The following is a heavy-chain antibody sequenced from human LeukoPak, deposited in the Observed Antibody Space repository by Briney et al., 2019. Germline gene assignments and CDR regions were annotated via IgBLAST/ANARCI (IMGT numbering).Heavy chain of an antibody. CDR2: ISPNSGGT. CDR1: GYTFTGYY. CDR3: ARDWLLSSGLDY. J-gene: IGHJ4*02. V-gene: IGHV1-2*02. D-gene: IGHD6-19*01. Sequence: ASVKVSCKASGYTFTGYYMHWVRQAPGQGLEWMGWISPNSGGTNYAQKFQGRVTMTRDTSISTAYMELSRLRSDDTAVYYCARDWLLSSGLDYWGQGTLVTVSS.